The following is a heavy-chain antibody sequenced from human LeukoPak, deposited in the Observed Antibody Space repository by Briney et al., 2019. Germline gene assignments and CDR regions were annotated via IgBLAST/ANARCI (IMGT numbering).Heavy chain of an antibody. CDR1: GYTFTSYG. Sequence: ASVKVSCKASGYTFTSYGISWVRQAPGQGLEWMGWISAYNGNTNYAQKLQGRVTMTTDTSTSTAYMELRSLRSDDTAVYYCARWRGYCSGSSCPGFDYWGQGTLVTVSS. V-gene: IGHV1-18*01. J-gene: IGHJ4*02. CDR2: ISAYNGNT. CDR3: ARWRGYCSGSSCPGFDY. D-gene: IGHD2-15*01.